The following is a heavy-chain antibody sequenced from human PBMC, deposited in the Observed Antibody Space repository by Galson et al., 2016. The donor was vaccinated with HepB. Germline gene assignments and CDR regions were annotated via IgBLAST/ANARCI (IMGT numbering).Heavy chain of an antibody. D-gene: IGHD2-8*01. CDR3: AAKGCGPKKCYRTVNH. Sequence: SETLSLTCAVSGDSITSNYWWTWVRQSPGKGLEWIGEIHHSGSSTSYNPSLKSRVTMSVDKSSNQFSLRVRPVTAADTAVYFCAAKGCGPKKCYRTVNHWGQGTLVSVS. V-gene: IGHV4-4*02. J-gene: IGHJ1*01. CDR1: GDSITSNYW. CDR2: IHHSGSST.